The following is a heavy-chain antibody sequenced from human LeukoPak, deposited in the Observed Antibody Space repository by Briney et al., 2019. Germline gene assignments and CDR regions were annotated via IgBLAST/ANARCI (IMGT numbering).Heavy chain of an antibody. J-gene: IGHJ4*02. V-gene: IGHV1-2*02. CDR3: ARGKDQLLYVLFDY. D-gene: IGHD2-2*02. CDR2: INPNSCGT. Sequence: VSVKVSRMASGYTFTGYYMHGVRPAPGQGGTWVGWINPNSCGTKYAQKFQGRVTMTRDTSISTAHMQLSRLRSDDTAVYYCARGKDQLLYVLFDYWGQGTLVTVSS. CDR1: GYTFTGYY.